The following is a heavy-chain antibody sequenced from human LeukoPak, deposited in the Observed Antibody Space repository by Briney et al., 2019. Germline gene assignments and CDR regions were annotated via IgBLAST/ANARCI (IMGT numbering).Heavy chain of an antibody. CDR2: IASDGSST. D-gene: IGHD2-2*01. CDR1: GFTFSSYW. V-gene: IGHV3-74*01. CDR3: AKDGRYCSSTSCKKDDY. J-gene: IGHJ4*02. Sequence: GGSLRLSCAASGFTFSSYWMNWVRQAPGKGLVWVSRIASDGSSTTYADSVKGRFTISRDNSKNTLYLQMNSLRDEDTAVYYCAKDGRYCSSTSCKKDDYWGQGILVTVSS.